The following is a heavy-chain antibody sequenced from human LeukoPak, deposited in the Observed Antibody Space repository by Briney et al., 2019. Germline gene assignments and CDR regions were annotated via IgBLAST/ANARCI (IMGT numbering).Heavy chain of an antibody. D-gene: IGHD6-6*01. Sequence: PSEALSLTCTVSGGSISSYYWNSIRQPAGKGLEWIGRIYTSGCTNYNPSLKSRVTMSVDTSKNQFSLKLSSVTAADTAVYYCARASIAARQLDYWGQGTLVTVSS. CDR2: IYTSGCT. J-gene: IGHJ4*02. CDR1: GGSISSYY. V-gene: IGHV4-4*07. CDR3: ARASIAARQLDY.